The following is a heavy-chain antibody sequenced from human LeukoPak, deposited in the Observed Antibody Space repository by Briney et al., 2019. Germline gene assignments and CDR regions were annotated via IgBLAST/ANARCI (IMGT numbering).Heavy chain of an antibody. Sequence: ASVKVSCKASGYTFTSYDINWVRQATGQGLEWMGWMNPNSGNTGYAQKFQGRVTMTEDTSTDTAYMELSSLRSEDTAVYYCATDLLGYDYWGQGTLVTVSS. V-gene: IGHV1-8*01. CDR2: MNPNSGNT. J-gene: IGHJ4*02. D-gene: IGHD2-21*01. CDR1: GYTFTSYD. CDR3: ATDLLGYDY.